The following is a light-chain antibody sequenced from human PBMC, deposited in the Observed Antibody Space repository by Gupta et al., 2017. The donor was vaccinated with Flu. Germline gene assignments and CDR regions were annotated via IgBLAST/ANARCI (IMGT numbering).Light chain of an antibody. Sequence: DIVMTQSPLSLPVTPGEPASISCRSSQSLLHSNGYNYLDWYLQKPGQSPQLLIYLGSNRASGVPYRFSGSGSGTDFTLKISRVEAEDVGVYYCMQALQPSITFGQGTRLEIK. V-gene: IGKV2-28*01. CDR2: LGS. CDR1: QSLLHSNGYNY. CDR3: MQALQPSIT. J-gene: IGKJ5*01.